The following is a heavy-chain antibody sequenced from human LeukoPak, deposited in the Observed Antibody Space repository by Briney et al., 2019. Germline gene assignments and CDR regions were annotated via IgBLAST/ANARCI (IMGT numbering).Heavy chain of an antibody. CDR1: GVSISSGGYS. CDR2: IYHSGST. J-gene: IGHJ4*02. Sequence: SETLSLTCAVSGVSISSGGYSWRWIRQPPGKGLEWIGYIYHSGSTYYNPSLKSRVTISVDRSKNQFSLKLSSVTAADTAVYYCARVYSYGSNAFDYWGQGTLVTVSS. D-gene: IGHD5-18*01. V-gene: IGHV4-30-2*01. CDR3: ARVYSYGSNAFDY.